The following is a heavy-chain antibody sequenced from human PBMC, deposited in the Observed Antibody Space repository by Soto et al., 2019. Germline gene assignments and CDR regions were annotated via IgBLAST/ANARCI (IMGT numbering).Heavy chain of an antibody. CDR3: AGKGDCGGDCDAFDI. Sequence: GGSLRLSCAASGFTVSSNYMSWVRQAPGKGLEWVSVIYSGGSTYYADSVKGRFTISRENSKNTLYLQMNRLRAEETAGYYCAGKGDCGGDCDAFDIWGQGTMVTVSS. CDR2: IYSGGST. CDR1: GFTVSSNY. J-gene: IGHJ3*02. D-gene: IGHD2-21*02. V-gene: IGHV3-66*01.